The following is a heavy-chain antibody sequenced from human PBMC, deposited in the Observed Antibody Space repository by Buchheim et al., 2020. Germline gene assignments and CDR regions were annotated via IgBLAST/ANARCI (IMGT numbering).Heavy chain of an antibody. D-gene: IGHD5-18*01. CDR2: ISYDGSNK. CDR3: ARDRKPQLWAMGYYDSGMDV. CDR1: GFTFSSYA. V-gene: IGHV3-30-3*01. J-gene: IGHJ6*02. Sequence: QVQLVESGGGVVQPGGSLRLSCAASGFTFSSYAMHWVRQAPGKGLEWVAVISYDGSNKYYADSVKGRFTISRDNSKNTLYLQMNSLRAEDTAVYYCARDRKPQLWAMGYYDSGMDVWGQGTT.